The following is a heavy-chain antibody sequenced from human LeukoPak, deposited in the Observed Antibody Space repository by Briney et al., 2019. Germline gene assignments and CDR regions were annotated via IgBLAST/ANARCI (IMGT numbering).Heavy chain of an antibody. J-gene: IGHJ6*02. Sequence: PSETLSLTCAVYGGSFSGYYWSWIRQPPGKGLEWIGEINHSGSTNYNPSLKSRVTISVDTSKNQFSLKLSSVTAADTAVYYCARGSCSGGSCYSYYYYGMDVWGQGTTVTVSS. CDR1: GGSFSGYY. D-gene: IGHD2-15*01. V-gene: IGHV4-34*01. CDR2: INHSGST. CDR3: ARGSCSGGSCYSYYYYGMDV.